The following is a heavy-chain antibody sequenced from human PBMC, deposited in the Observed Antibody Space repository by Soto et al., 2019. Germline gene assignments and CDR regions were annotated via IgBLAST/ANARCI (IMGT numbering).Heavy chain of an antibody. CDR3: AKGRPMTTVTRGYFDY. Sequence: QVQLVESGGGVVQPGRSLRLSCAASGFTFSSYGMHWVRQAPGKGLEWVAVISYDGSNKYYADSVKGRFTISRDNSKNTLYLQMNSLRAEDTAVYYCAKGRPMTTVTRGYFDYWGQGPLVTVSS. V-gene: IGHV3-30*18. J-gene: IGHJ4*02. D-gene: IGHD4-17*01. CDR1: GFTFSSYG. CDR2: ISYDGSNK.